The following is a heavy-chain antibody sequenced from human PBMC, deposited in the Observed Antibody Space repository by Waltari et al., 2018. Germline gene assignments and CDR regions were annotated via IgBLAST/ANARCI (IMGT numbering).Heavy chain of an antibody. Sequence: QVHLVQSGAEVKKPGASAKVSCKASGYTFTGYYILWGRRAPGQGLEWMGRINPNSGDTNYAQKFQGRVTLTRDTSINTAYMELSSLKSDDTAVYYCARDLGSDYGNRDYWGQGTLVTVPS. CDR2: INPNSGDT. V-gene: IGHV1-2*06. D-gene: IGHD4-17*01. CDR1: GYTFTGYY. CDR3: ARDLGSDYGNRDY. J-gene: IGHJ4*02.